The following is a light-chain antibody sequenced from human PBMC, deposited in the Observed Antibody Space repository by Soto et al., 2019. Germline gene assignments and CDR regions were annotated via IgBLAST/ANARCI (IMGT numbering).Light chain of an antibody. CDR2: EVI. V-gene: IGLV2-14*01. J-gene: IGLJ1*01. Sequence: QSALTQPASVSGSPGQSITISCTGTSSDVGGYNYVSWYQQHPGKAPKLMIYEVINRPSGVSNRFSGSKSGNTASLTISGLQAEDEADYYCSSYTSSSPLVFGTGTKVTVL. CDR3: SSYTSSSPLV. CDR1: SSDVGGYNY.